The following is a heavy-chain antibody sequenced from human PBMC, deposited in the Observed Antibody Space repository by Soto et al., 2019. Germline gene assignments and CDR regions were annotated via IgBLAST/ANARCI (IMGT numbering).Heavy chain of an antibody. CDR1: GYDFTAYD. V-gene: IGHV1-8*02. Sequence: QVQLVQSGAQVTQSGASVKVSCKASGYDFTAYDINWVRQASGQGLEWMGWMNPINGATGSARRFQVRDSETRNTATCTAYLELTSLRSDDSAVYYCGRCPSPRAPAGGTSSYYAMHVWGQGTPVTVSS. D-gene: IGHD6-13*01. CDR2: MNPINGAT. J-gene: IGHJ6*02. CDR3: GRCPSPRAPAGGTSSYYAMHV.